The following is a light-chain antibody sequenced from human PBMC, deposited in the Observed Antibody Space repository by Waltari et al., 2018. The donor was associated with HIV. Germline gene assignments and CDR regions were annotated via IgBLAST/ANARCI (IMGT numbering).Light chain of an antibody. V-gene: IGKV4-1*01. CDR2: WAS. CDR1: RNLLYSSNNRSY. CDR3: QQYYSVPYT. J-gene: IGKJ2*01. Sequence: DVVVTESPDSLAVSVREGAHLNCKSSRNLLYSSNNRSYLAWYQQKAGQRPKVLIYWASTRESGVPDRFSGSGSGTDFTLTISSLQAEDVAVYYCQQYYSVPYTFGQGTKLEIK.